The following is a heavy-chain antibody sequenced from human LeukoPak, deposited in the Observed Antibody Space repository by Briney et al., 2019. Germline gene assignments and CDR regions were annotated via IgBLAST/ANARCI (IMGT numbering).Heavy chain of an antibody. Sequence: ASVKVSCKASGYTFTSYDINWVRQATGQGLEWMGWMNPNSGNTGYAQKFQGRVTMTRNTSISTANMELSSLRSEDTAVYYCARRPSKYYDILTGYYRSEFDYWGQGTLVTVSS. CDR2: MNPNSGNT. D-gene: IGHD3-9*01. CDR1: GYTFTSYD. CDR3: ARRPSKYYDILTGYYRSEFDY. V-gene: IGHV1-8*01. J-gene: IGHJ4*02.